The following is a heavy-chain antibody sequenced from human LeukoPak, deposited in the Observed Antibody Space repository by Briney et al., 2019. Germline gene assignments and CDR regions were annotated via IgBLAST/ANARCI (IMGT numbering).Heavy chain of an antibody. Sequence: SETLSLTCAVYGESFSGYSWSWIRQPPGKGLEWIGEINHSGSTKYNPSLKSRVTISVDTSKNQFSLKLSSVTAADTAVYYCARGHSVGWELGVCDYWGQGTLVTVAS. V-gene: IGHV4-34*01. J-gene: IGHJ4*02. D-gene: IGHD1-26*01. CDR1: GESFSGYS. CDR2: INHSGST. CDR3: ARGHSVGWELGVCDY.